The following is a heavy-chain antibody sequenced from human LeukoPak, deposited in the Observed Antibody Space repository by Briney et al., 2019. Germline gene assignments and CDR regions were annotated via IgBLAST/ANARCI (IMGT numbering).Heavy chain of an antibody. CDR3: ARDEGTTRPYFDY. J-gene: IGHJ4*02. CDR2: ISSSSNYI. CDR1: GFPFSSYT. D-gene: IGHD1-7*01. V-gene: IGHV3-21*04. Sequence: GGSLRLSCAASGFPFSSYTMNWVRQAPGKGLEWVSSISSSSNYIYYVDSVKGRFTVSRDNAKNSLYLQMNSLRAEDTAVYYCARDEGTTRPYFDYWGQGTLVTVSS.